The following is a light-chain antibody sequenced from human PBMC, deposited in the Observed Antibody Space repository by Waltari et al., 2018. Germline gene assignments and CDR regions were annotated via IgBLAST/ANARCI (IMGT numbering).Light chain of an antibody. CDR1: QSLVHSDGNTH. J-gene: IGKJ2*01. Sequence: DVVMTQSPLSLPVTLGQPASISCTSSQSLVHSDGNTHLVWFHQRPGQSPRRLIYKVSNRDSGVPDRFCGSGSGTDFTLKISRVEAEDVGVYYCMQGTHWPYTFGQGTKLDIK. CDR3: MQGTHWPYT. V-gene: IGKV2-30*02. CDR2: KVS.